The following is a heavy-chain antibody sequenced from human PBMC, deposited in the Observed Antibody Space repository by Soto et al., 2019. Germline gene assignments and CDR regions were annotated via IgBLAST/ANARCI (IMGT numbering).Heavy chain of an antibody. Sequence: SETLSLTCAVYGGSFRGYYWSWIRQPPGKGLEWIGSINYSGSTYYNPSLKSRVTISVDTSKNQFSLKLSSVTAADTAVYYCARMTEYSSGRYYFDYWGQGTLVTVS. CDR2: INYSGST. D-gene: IGHD6-19*01. V-gene: IGHV4-34*01. CDR1: GGSFRGYY. J-gene: IGHJ4*02. CDR3: ARMTEYSSGRYYFDY.